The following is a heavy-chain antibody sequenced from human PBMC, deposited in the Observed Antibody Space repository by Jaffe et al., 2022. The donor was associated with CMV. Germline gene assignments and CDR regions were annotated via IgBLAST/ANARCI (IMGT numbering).Heavy chain of an antibody. Sequence: EVQLVESGGGLVKPGGSLRLSCAASGFTFSSYSMNWVRQAPGKGLEWVSSISSSSSYIYYADSVKGRFTISRDNAKNSLYLQMNSLRAEDTAVYYCARAYVPAAMRKINFDYWGQGTLVTVSS. J-gene: IGHJ4*02. D-gene: IGHD2-2*01. CDR2: ISSSSSYI. CDR1: GFTFSSYS. CDR3: ARAYVPAAMRKINFDY. V-gene: IGHV3-21*01.